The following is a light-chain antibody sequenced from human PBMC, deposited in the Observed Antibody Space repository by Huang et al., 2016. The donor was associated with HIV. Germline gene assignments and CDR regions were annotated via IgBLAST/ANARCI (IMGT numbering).Light chain of an antibody. Sequence: DIQMTQSPSSLSASVGERVTITCRASQSISAYLNWYQQKPGKAPKLLIYGVSTLQSGVPSRFSGSGSGTDFTLTINSLQPEDFATYYCQKSYTTPLTFGGGTKVEI. CDR1: QSISAY. V-gene: IGKV1-39*01. CDR3: QKSYTTPLT. CDR2: GVS. J-gene: IGKJ4*01.